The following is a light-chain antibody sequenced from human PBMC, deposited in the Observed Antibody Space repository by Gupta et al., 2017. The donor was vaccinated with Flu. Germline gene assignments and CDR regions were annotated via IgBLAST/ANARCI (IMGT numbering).Light chain of an antibody. J-gene: IGKJ3*01. CDR2: GAS. CDR1: QSVSSN. CDR3: QQYNNWPFT. V-gene: IGKV3-15*01. Sequence: EIVMTQSPATLSVSPGERVTLSCRASQSVSSNLAWYQQKPGQAPRLLLYGASTRATGIPARFSGSGSVTEFTLTISSLQSEDFAVYYCQQYNNWPFTFGPGTKVDI.